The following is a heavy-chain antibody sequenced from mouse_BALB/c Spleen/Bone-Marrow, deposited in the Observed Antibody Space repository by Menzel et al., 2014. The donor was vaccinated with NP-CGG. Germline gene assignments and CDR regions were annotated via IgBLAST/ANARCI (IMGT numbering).Heavy chain of an antibody. D-gene: IGHD2-3*01. J-gene: IGHJ2*01. CDR2: IRLKSNNYAT. V-gene: IGHV6-6*02. CDR3: IREVYDRYVGVFDY. Sequence: EVHLVESGGGLVQPGGSMKLSCVASGFTFSNFWMNWVRQSPEKGLEWVAEIRLKSNNYATHYAESVKGRFTISREDSKSSVYLQMNNLRTEDTSIYYCIREVYDRYVGVFDYWGQGTTLTVSS. CDR1: GFTFSNFW.